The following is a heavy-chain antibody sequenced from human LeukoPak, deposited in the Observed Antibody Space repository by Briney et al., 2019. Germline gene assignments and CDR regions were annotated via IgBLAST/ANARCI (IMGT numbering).Heavy chain of an antibody. Sequence: GGSLRLSCAASGFTFSSYAMHWVRQAPGKGLECVSAISSNGGSTYYANSVKGRFTISRDNSKNTLYLQMGSLRAEDMAVYYCARAKGGWYYDYWGQGTLVTVSS. D-gene: IGHD6-19*01. CDR3: ARAKGGWYYDY. CDR1: GFTFSSYA. V-gene: IGHV3-64*01. J-gene: IGHJ4*02. CDR2: ISSNGGST.